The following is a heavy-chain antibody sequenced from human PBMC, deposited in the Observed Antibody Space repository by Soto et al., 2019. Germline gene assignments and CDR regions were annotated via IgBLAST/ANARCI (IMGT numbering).Heavy chain of an antibody. J-gene: IGHJ6*02. CDR1: SGSFSGYY. V-gene: IGHV4-34*01. Sequence: SETLSLTCAVYSGSFSGYYWSWICQPPGKGLEWIAEINHSGSTNYNPSLKSRVTISVDTSKNQFSLRLSSVTAADTAVYYCAGGQTYYGFWNDELGHYYYGMDVWGQGTTVTVSS. D-gene: IGHD3-3*01. CDR3: AGGQTYYGFWNDELGHYYYGMDV. CDR2: INHSGST.